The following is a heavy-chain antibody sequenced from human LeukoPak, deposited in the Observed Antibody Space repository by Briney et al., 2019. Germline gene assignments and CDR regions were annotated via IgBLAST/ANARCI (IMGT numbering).Heavy chain of an antibody. J-gene: IGHJ5*02. CDR1: GGSISSYY. CDR3: ARALGYDSSGYYRRRGFDP. CDR2: IYTSGST. D-gene: IGHD3-22*01. V-gene: IGHV4-4*07. Sequence: SETLSLTCTVSGGSISSYYWSWIRQPAGKGLEWIGRIYTSGSTNYNPSLKSRVTISVDTSKNQFSLKLSSVTAADTAVYYCARALGYDSSGYYRRRGFDPWGQGTLVTVSS.